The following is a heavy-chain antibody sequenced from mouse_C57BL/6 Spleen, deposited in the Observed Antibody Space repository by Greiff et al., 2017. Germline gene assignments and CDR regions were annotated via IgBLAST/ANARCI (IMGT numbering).Heavy chain of an antibody. Sequence: VQLKQSGPELVKPGASVKMSCKASGYTFTDYNMHWVKQSHGKSLEWIGYINPNNGGTSYNQKFKGKATLTVNKSSSTAYMELRSLTSEDSAVYYCARGGNGYDWYFDVWGTGTTVTVSS. CDR1: GYTFTDYN. V-gene: IGHV1-22*01. CDR2: INPNNGGT. D-gene: IGHD2-2*01. CDR3: ARGGNGYDWYFDV. J-gene: IGHJ1*03.